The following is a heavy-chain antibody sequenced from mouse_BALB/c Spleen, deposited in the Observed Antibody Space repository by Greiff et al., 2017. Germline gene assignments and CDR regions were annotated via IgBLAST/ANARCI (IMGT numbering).Heavy chain of an antibody. CDR2: IRSKSNNYAT. CDR3: VTYYYGAY. V-gene: IGHV10-1*02. J-gene: IGHJ3*01. Sequence: EVQVVESGGGLVQPKGSLKLSCAASGFTFNTYAMNWVRQAPGKGLEWVARIRSKSNNYATYYADSVKDRFTISRDDSQSMLYLQMNNLKTEDTAMYYCVTYYYGAYWGQGTLVTVSA. D-gene: IGHD1-1*01. CDR1: GFTFNTYA.